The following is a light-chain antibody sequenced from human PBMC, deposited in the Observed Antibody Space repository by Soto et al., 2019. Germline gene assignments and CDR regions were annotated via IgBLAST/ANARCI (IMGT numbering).Light chain of an antibody. CDR2: LGS. J-gene: IGKJ4*01. CDR1: QSLLHSNGYNY. V-gene: IGKV2-28*01. Sequence: DIVMTQSPLSLPVTPGEPASISCRSSQSLLHSNGYNYLDWYLQKPGQSPQLLIYLGSNRASGVPDRFSGSGSGTDFTLKISRVEAEDVGVYYCMQALQTPLTFCGGTKGEIK. CDR3: MQALQTPLT.